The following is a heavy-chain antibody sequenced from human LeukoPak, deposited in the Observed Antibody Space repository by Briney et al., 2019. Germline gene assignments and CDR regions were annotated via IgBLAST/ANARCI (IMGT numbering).Heavy chain of an antibody. CDR3: ATEGYSSSWYPYYFDY. CDR2: FDPEDGET. Sequence: ASVKVSCKVSGYTLTGLSTHWVRQAPGKGLEWMGGFDPEDGETIYAQKFQGRVTMTEDTSTDTAYMELSSLRSEDTAVYYCATEGYSSSWYPYYFDYWGQGTLVTVSS. V-gene: IGHV1-24*01. CDR1: GYTLTGLS. D-gene: IGHD6-13*01. J-gene: IGHJ4*02.